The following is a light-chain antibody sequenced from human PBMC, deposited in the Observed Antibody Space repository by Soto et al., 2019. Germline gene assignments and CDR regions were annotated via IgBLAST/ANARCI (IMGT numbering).Light chain of an antibody. CDR1: QSIKNW. J-gene: IGKJ4*01. CDR3: QQYDDYPLT. V-gene: IGKV1-5*01. CDR2: DAS. Sequence: DIQITQSPSTLSASVGDRVTITCPASQSIKNWLAWYQQKPGTAPKFLIYDASTLESGVPSRFSGSGSGTEFTLTISSLQADDFATYFCQQYDDYPLTFGGGTKVDIK.